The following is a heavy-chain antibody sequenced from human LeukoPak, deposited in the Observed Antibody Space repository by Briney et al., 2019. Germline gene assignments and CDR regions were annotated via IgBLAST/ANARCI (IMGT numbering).Heavy chain of an antibody. V-gene: IGHV5-51*01. CDR3: ARHLTLSAYYDFWSGHNWFDP. CDR1: GYSFTSYW. CDR2: IYPGDSDT. J-gene: IGHJ5*02. Sequence: GESLKISCKGSGYSFTSYWIGWVRQMPGKGLEWMGIIYPGDSDTRYSPSFQGQVTISADKSISTAYLQWSSLKASDTAMYYCARHLTLSAYYDFWSGHNWFDPWGQGTLVTVSS. D-gene: IGHD3-3*01.